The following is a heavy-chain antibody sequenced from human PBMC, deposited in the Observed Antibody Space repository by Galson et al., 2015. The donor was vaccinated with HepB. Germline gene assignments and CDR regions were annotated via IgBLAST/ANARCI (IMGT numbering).Heavy chain of an antibody. CDR2: NYPGESDT. V-gene: IGHV5-51*01. D-gene: IGHD1-26*01. CDR3: ARGELVTGSFDY. CDR1: GYSFPSYW. J-gene: IGHJ4*02. Sequence: QSGAEVKQPGDSLKISCKGSGYSFPSYWIGWVRQMPGKGLEWMGINYPGESDTRHRPSFQGQVTISTDKSIRTSYLQWSSLKASDTALYSCARGELVTGSFDYWSQGTLVTVSS.